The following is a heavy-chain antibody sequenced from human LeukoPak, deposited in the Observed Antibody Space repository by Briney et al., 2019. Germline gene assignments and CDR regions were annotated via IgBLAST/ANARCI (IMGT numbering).Heavy chain of an antibody. CDR1: GGSISSYY. CDR3: ARDLLGGDDAFDI. J-gene: IGHJ3*02. Sequence: SETLSLTCTVSGGSISSYYWSWIRQPPGKGLEWIGCIYYSGSTNYNPSLKSRVTISVDTSKNQFSLKLSSVTAADTAVYYCARDLLGGDDAFDIWGQGTMVTVSS. V-gene: IGHV4-59*01. CDR2: IYYSGST.